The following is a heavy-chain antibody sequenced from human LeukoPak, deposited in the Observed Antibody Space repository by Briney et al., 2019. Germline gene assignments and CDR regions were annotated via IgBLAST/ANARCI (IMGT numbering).Heavy chain of an antibody. CDR3: AKDIGYYDSSGYYSDAFDI. Sequence: GGSLRLSCAASGFTFDDYAMHWVRQAPGKGLEWVSGISWNSGSIGYADSVKGRFIISRDNAKNSLYLQMNSLRAEDTALYYCAKDIGYYDSSGYYSDAFDIWGQGTMVTVSS. V-gene: IGHV3-9*01. CDR2: ISWNSGSI. CDR1: GFTFDDYA. J-gene: IGHJ3*02. D-gene: IGHD3-22*01.